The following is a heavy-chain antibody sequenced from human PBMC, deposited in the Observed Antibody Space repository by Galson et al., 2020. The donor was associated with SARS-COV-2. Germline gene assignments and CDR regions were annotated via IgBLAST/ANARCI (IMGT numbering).Heavy chain of an antibody. V-gene: IGHV2-5*02. CDR2: IYWDNDE. CDR3: VHRYCTNGDCYPASFDY. J-gene: IGHJ4*02. Sequence: SGPTLVKPTQTLTLTCTFSGFSLTSNGVGVGWIRQPPGKALECLALIYWDNDERYSLSLKSRLTISKDTSKNQVVLTMTNMDPGDTATYYCVHRYCTNGDCYPASFDYWGQGALVTVSS. CDR1: GFSLTSNGVG. D-gene: IGHD2-8*01.